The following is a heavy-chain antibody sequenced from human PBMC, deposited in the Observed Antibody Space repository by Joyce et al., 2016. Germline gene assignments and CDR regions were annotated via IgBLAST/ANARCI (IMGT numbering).Heavy chain of an antibody. CDR2: ISPDGSKK. D-gene: IGHD2-2*01. CDR1: GLTFNRYA. Sequence: QVPLVESGGGVAQPGRSLRLSCAASGLTFNRYAMQWVRQTPGTGLEWVAVISPDGSKKVYSDSVKDRFIISRDNSNKMVFVQMNSLRVEDTGVYYCARSPSNSWHTFDSWGQGTLVSVSS. V-gene: IGHV3-30-3*01. J-gene: IGHJ4*02. CDR3: ARSPSNSWHTFDS.